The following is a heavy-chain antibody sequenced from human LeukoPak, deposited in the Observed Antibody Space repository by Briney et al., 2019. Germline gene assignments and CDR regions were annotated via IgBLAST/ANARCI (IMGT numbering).Heavy chain of an antibody. V-gene: IGHV4-59*01. CDR1: GGSLSSYY. CDR3: ARVSVATIRGAYYYYMDV. CDR2: IYYSGST. Sequence: PSETLSLTCTVSGGSLSSYYWSWLRQPPGKGLEWIGYIYYSGSTNYNPSLKSRVNISVDTSKNQFSLKLSSVTAADTAVYYCARVSVATIRGAYYYYMDVWGKGTTVTVSS. J-gene: IGHJ6*03. D-gene: IGHD5-24*01.